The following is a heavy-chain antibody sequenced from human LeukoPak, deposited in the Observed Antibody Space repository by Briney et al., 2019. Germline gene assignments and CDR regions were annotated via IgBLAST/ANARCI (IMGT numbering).Heavy chain of an antibody. J-gene: IGHJ4*02. D-gene: IGHD5-12*01. CDR1: GYTFTSYY. V-gene: IGHV1-46*01. Sequence: ASVKVSCKASGYTFTSYYMHWVRQAPGQGLEWMGIINPSGGSTSYAQKFQGRVTMTRDTSTSTVYMELSSLRSEDTAVYYCARDKPNIQDTHSGYGDYFDYWGQGTLVTVSS. CDR2: INPSGGST. CDR3: ARDKPNIQDTHSGYGDYFDY.